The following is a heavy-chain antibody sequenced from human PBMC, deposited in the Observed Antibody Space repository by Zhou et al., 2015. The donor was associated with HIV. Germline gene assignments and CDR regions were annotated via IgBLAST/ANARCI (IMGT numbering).Heavy chain of an antibody. V-gene: IGHV1-69*02. CDR2: IIPILGIA. Sequence: QVQLVQSGAEVKKPGSSVKVSCKASGGTFSSYTISWVRQAPGQGLEWMGRIIPILGIANYAQKFQGRVTITADKSTSTAYMELSSLRSEDTAVYYCAAKRDCSSTSCYNSGYWYFDLWGRGTLVTVSS. CDR1: GGTFSSYT. D-gene: IGHD2-2*02. CDR3: AAKRDCSSTSCYNSGYWYFDL. J-gene: IGHJ2*01.